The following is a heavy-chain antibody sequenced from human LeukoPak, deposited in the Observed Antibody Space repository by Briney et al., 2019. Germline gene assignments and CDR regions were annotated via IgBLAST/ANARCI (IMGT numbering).Heavy chain of an antibody. D-gene: IGHD3-22*01. CDR2: IYYSGST. Sequence: PSETLSLTCTVSGGSISSGGYYWSWIRQHPGKGLEWIGYIYYSGSTYYNPSLKGRVTISVDTSKNQFSLKLSSVTAADTAVYYCARDLREDSSGNNWFDPWGQGTLVTVSS. CDR1: GGSISSGGYY. J-gene: IGHJ5*02. CDR3: ARDLREDSSGNNWFDP. V-gene: IGHV4-31*03.